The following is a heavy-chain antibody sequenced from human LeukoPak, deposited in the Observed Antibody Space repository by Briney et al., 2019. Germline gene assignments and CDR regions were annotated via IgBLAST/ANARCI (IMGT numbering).Heavy chain of an antibody. J-gene: IGHJ4*02. D-gene: IGHD3-10*01. CDR3: ARAPGYYGSGSLVYYFDY. CDR2: IYYSGST. Sequence: SETLSLTCTVSGGSISSGGYSWSWIRQHPGKGLEWIGYIYYSGSTYYNPSLKSRVTISVDTSKNQFSLKLSSVTAADTAVYYCARAPGYYGSGSLVYYFDYWGQGTLVTVSS. V-gene: IGHV4-31*03. CDR1: GGSISSGGYS.